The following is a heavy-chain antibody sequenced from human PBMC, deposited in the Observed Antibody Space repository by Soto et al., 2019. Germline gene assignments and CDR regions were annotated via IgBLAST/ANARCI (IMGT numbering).Heavy chain of an antibody. CDR1: GDTFTTYD. CDR3: ARGRASGSYYLLDY. J-gene: IGHJ4*02. D-gene: IGHD3-10*01. V-gene: IGHV1-8*01. CDR2: INPNSGNI. Sequence: ASVKVSCKASGDTFTTYDINWVRQATGHGLEWMGWINPNSGNIGYAQRFQGRVTMTRDTAIRTAYMEVSSLRSDDTAVYYCARGRASGSYYLLDYWGQGTLVTVPS.